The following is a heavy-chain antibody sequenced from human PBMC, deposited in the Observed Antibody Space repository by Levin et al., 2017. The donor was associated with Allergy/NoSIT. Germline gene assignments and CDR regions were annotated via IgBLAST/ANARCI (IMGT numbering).Heavy chain of an antibody. Sequence: LSLTCAASGFTFSSYSMNWVRQAPGKGLEWVSSISSSSSYIYYADSVKGRFTISRDNAKNSLYLQMNSLRAEDTAVYYCARDPGYDFWSGRPPTYYYGMDVWGQGTTVTVSS. D-gene: IGHD3-3*01. CDR2: ISSSSSYI. J-gene: IGHJ6*02. V-gene: IGHV3-21*01. CDR3: ARDPGYDFWSGRPPTYYYGMDV. CDR1: GFTFSSYS.